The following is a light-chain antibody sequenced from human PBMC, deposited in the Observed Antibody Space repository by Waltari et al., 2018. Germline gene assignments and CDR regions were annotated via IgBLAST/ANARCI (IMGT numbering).Light chain of an antibody. V-gene: IGKV2-28*01. J-gene: IGKJ1*01. CDR2: LGS. CDR1: QNLLHTNGYNY. Sequence: DIVVTQSPLSLPVTLGEPASISCRSSQNLLHTNGYNYLDWYLQKPGQPPQLLIFLGSSRASGVPDRFSGSGSGTEFTLKISRVEADDVGVYYCMQALQSPWSVGQGTKVEVK. CDR3: MQALQSPWS.